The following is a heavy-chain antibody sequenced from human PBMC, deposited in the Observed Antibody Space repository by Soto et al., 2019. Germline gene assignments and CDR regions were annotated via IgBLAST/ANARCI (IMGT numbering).Heavy chain of an antibody. CDR2: MNPNSGNT. D-gene: IGHD5-12*01. CDR3: ARGYTGYGKRCGMDV. Sequence: QVQLVQSGAEVKKPGASVKVSCKASGYTSTHYDINWVRQATGQGLEWMGWMNPNSGNTVNAQKHVGRVTMTRDTTKGTAYMALSSVRTGDTAVYYCARGYTGYGKRCGMDVWGQGTTVTVSS. CDR1: GYTSTHYD. J-gene: IGHJ6*02. V-gene: IGHV1-8*01.